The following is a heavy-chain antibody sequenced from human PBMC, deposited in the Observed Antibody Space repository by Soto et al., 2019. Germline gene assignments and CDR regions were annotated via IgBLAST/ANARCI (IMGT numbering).Heavy chain of an antibody. D-gene: IGHD3-9*01. Sequence: PPETLLLNPTFSGGPTFSLDGWCLVRHPPGEGREWIGAIFHSGGTNYNPSLKGRVAISIDKSKSQFSLKLSSVTAADTAVYYCARDLVMGGYDILTGYFRGYGMDVWGQGTTVTVSS. V-gene: IGHV4-4*03. CDR2: IFHSGGT. CDR1: GGPTFSLDG. CDR3: ARDLVMGGYDILTGYFRGYGMDV. J-gene: IGHJ6*02.